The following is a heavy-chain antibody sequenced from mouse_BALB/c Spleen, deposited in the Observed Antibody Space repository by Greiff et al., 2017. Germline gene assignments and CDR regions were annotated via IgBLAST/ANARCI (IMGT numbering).Heavy chain of an antibody. Sequence: QVQLKQSGPSLVQPSQSLSITCTVSGFSLTSYGVHWVRQSPGKGLEWLGVIWRGGSTDYNAAFMSRLSITKDNSKSQVFFKMNSLQADDTAIYYCAKPYYGTFYAMDYWGQGTSVTVSS. J-gene: IGHJ4*01. V-gene: IGHV2-5-1*01. D-gene: IGHD2-10*01. CDR1: GFSLTSYG. CDR2: IWRGGST. CDR3: AKPYYGTFYAMDY.